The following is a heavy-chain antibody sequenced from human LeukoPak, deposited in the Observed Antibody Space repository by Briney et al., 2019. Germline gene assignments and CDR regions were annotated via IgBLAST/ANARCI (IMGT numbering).Heavy chain of an antibody. Sequence: GGSLRLSCAASGFTFSSYWMSWVRQAPGKGLEWVANIKQDGSEKYYVDSVKGRFTISRDNAKNSLYLQMNSLRAEVTAVYYCARELAVAGTVYYYYYGMDVWGQGTTVTVSS. CDR2: IKQDGSEK. J-gene: IGHJ6*02. D-gene: IGHD6-19*01. CDR3: ARELAVAGTVYYYYYGMDV. V-gene: IGHV3-7*01. CDR1: GFTFSSYW.